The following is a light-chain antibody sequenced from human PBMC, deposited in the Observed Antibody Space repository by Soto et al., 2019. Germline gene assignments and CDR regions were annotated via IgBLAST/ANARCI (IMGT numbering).Light chain of an antibody. J-gene: IGKJ4*01. V-gene: IGKV1-39*01. CDR2: AAS. Sequence: DIQMTQSPSSLSASVGDRVTITCRASQSTSSYLNWYQQKPGKAPKLLIYAASSLQSGVPSRFSGSGSGTDFTLIISSLQPEDFATYYCQQCYSTPLTFGGGTKVEIK. CDR1: QSTSSY. CDR3: QQCYSTPLT.